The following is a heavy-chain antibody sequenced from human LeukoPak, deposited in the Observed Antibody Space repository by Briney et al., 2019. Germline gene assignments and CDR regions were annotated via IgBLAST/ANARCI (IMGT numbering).Heavy chain of an antibody. CDR1: GTTFSSYT. J-gene: IGHJ6*03. CDR2: ISTSSSYT. Sequence: GGSLRLSCAASGTTFSSYTMNWVRQAPGKGLEWVSFISTSSSYTYYADSVKGRFTISRDNAKNSLYLQMNSLRAEDTAVYYCERCGYSHGYGWGGGYYYYYMDVWGKGTTVTVSS. V-gene: IGHV3-21*01. CDR3: ERCGYSHGYGWGGGYYYYYMDV. D-gene: IGHD5-18*01.